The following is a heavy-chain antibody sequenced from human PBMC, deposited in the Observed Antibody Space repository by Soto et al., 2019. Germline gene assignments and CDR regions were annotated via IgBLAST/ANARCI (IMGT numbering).Heavy chain of an antibody. CDR1: GFTFSSYW. V-gene: IGHV3-74*01. Sequence: LRLSCAASGFTFSSYWMHWFRQAPGKGLVWVSRTNSDGSSTSYADSVKGRFTISRDNAKNTLYLQMNSLRAEDTAVYYCARVRGDLYGDYGTYDYWGQGTLVTAPQ. CDR2: TNSDGSST. CDR3: ARVRGDLYGDYGTYDY. D-gene: IGHD4-17*01. J-gene: IGHJ4*02.